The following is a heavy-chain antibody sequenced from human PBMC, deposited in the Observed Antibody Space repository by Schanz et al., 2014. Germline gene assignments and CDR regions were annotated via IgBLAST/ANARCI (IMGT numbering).Heavy chain of an antibody. CDR3: AASSGWHPSTDY. V-gene: IGHV3-48*04. CDR2: ISDSGTYT. J-gene: IGHJ4*02. CDR1: GFTFSTYA. D-gene: IGHD6-19*01. Sequence: EVQLVESGGGLVQPGGSPRLSCAASGFTFSTYAMGWVRQAPGKGLEWLSYISDSGTYTNYADSVKGRFTISRDNAKSSLYLQMNSLRVEDTAVYYCAASSGWHPSTDYWGQGTLVTVSS.